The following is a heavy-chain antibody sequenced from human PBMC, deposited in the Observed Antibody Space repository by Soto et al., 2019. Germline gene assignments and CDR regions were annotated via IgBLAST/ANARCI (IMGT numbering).Heavy chain of an antibody. CDR3: AALTHANLLGRLDP. Sequence: QVQLVESGGGVVQPGGSLRLSCRASGFTFRKYGMHWVRQAPGKGLEWVAIIWLDGSNQYYADSVKGRFTISRDNSRNTVALQMNSLRVEDTAVYYCAALTHANLLGRLDPWGQGTLVTASS. J-gene: IGHJ5*02. V-gene: IGHV3-33*01. CDR2: IWLDGSNQ. D-gene: IGHD1-26*01. CDR1: GFTFRKYG.